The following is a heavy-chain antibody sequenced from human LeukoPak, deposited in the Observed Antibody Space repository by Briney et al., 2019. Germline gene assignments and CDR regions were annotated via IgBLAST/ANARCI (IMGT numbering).Heavy chain of an antibody. J-gene: IGHJ4*02. CDR1: GGTFSSYA. CDR2: IIPIFGTA. Sequence: ASVKVSCKASGGTFSSYAISWARQAPGQGLEWMGGIIPIFGTANYAQKFQGRVTITADESTSTAYMELSSLRSEDTAVYYCARAFGSGSYYVYYFDYWGQGTLVTVSS. V-gene: IGHV1-69*13. CDR3: ARAFGSGSYYVYYFDY. D-gene: IGHD3-10*01.